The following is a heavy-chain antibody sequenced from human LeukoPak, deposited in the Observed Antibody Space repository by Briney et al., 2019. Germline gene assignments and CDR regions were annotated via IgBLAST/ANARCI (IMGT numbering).Heavy chain of an antibody. D-gene: IGHD1-26*01. J-gene: IGHJ4*02. Sequence: NPSETLSLTCAVSGGSISSGGYSWSWIRQPPGKGLEWIGYIYHSGSTYYNPSLKSRVTISVDRSKNQFSLKLSSVTAADTAVYYCARKGEPIVGATHFDYWGQGTLVTVSS. CDR1: GGSISSGGYS. V-gene: IGHV4-30-2*01. CDR3: ARKGEPIVGATHFDY. CDR2: IYHSGST.